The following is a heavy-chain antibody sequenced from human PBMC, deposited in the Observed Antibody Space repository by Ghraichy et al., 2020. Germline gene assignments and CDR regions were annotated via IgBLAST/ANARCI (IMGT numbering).Heavy chain of an antibody. J-gene: IGHJ4*02. CDR2: INTDTGKP. D-gene: IGHD4-17*01. CDR3: ARDGVRDYGDYSLGH. CDR1: GYLFNTYA. V-gene: IGHV7-4-1*02. Sequence: ASVKVSCKASGYLFNTYAMNWVRQAPGQGLEWMGWINTDTGKPTYVQGFTGRFVFSVDTSVTTAYLQISNLKAEDTAFYYCARDGVRDYGDYSLGHWGQGTLVTVSS.